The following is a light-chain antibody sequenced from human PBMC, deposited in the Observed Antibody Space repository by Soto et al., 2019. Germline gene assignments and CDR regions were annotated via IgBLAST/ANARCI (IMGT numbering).Light chain of an antibody. Sequence: IKLTQSPSSLSASVGDRVTITCRASQGISSFLAWYQQKPGKAPKLLIYAASTLQSGVPSRFSGSGSGTDFTLTISSLQPADFATYYCHQLNSYPQTFGQGTKLEIK. CDR1: QGISSF. V-gene: IGKV1-9*01. J-gene: IGKJ2*01. CDR2: AAS. CDR3: HQLNSYPQT.